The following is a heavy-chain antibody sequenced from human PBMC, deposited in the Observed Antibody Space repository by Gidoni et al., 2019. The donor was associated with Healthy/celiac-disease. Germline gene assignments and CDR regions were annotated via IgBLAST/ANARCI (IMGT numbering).Heavy chain of an antibody. CDR1: GGSISSYY. Sequence: QVQLQESGPGLVKPSETLSLTCTVSGGSISSYYWSWIRQPPGKGLEWIGYIYYSGSTNYNPSLKSRVTISVDTSKNQFSLKLSSVTAADTAVYYCARLVVLNGMDVWGQGTTVTVSS. CDR2: IYYSGST. J-gene: IGHJ6*02. CDR3: ARLVVLNGMDV. D-gene: IGHD2-8*02. V-gene: IGHV4-59*01.